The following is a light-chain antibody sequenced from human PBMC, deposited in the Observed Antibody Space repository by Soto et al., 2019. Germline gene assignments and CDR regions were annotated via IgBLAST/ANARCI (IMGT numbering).Light chain of an antibody. CDR2: AAS. CDR3: QQYYSYPRT. Sequence: IQMTQSPSTLSASVGDRVTITCRASQGISSYLAWYQQKPGNAPKLLIYAASTLQSGVPSRFSGSGSGTDFTLTISCLQSEDFATYYCQQYYSYPRTFGQGTKVDIK. J-gene: IGKJ2*01. CDR1: QGISSY. V-gene: IGKV1-8*01.